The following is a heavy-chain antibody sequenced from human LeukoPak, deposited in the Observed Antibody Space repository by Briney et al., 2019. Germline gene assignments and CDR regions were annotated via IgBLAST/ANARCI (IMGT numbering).Heavy chain of an antibody. Sequence: PGGSLRLSCAASGFTFSTYSTNWVRQAPGKGLEWVSSISSSSTYIYYADSVKGRFTISRDNAKNSLYLQMNSLRAEDTAVYYCARDLTPYYFYMDVWGKGTTVTVSS. CDR1: GFTFSTYS. CDR2: ISSSSTYI. V-gene: IGHV3-21*01. J-gene: IGHJ6*03. CDR3: ARDLTPYYFYMDV.